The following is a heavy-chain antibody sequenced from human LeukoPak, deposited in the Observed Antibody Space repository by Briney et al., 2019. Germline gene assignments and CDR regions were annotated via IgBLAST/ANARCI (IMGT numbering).Heavy chain of an antibody. CDR2: ISGSGGST. V-gene: IGHV3-23*01. CDR3: AKDLKRQQLVPFLQKTNWFDP. J-gene: IGHJ5*02. D-gene: IGHD6-13*01. Sequence: GGSLRLSCAASGFTFSSYAMSWVRQAPGKGLEWVSAISGSGGSTYYADSVKGGFTISRDNSKNTLYLQMNSLRAEDTAVYYCAKDLKRQQLVPFLQKTNWFDPWGQGTLVTVSS. CDR1: GFTFSSYA.